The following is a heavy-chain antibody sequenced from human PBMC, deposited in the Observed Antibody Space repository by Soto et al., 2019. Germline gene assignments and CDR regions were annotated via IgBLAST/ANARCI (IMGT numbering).Heavy chain of an antibody. Sequence: PXXTLSLPCTVSGGSIRSYYWRWIPQPPGKGLEWIGYIYYSGSTNYNPSLKSRVTISVDTSKNQFSLNLSSVTAADTAVYYCAREGHKLAYYFDYWGQGTLVTVSS. D-gene: IGHD6-13*01. CDR3: AREGHKLAYYFDY. CDR2: IYYSGST. CDR1: GGSIRSYY. V-gene: IGHV4-59*01. J-gene: IGHJ4*02.